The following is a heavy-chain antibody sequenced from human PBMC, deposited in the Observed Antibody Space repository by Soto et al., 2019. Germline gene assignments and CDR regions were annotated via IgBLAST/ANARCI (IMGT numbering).Heavy chain of an antibody. CDR3: AKLLSHSGDLGGSDY. V-gene: IGHV3-64D*06. D-gene: IGHD2-21*02. J-gene: IGHJ4*02. Sequence: GGSLRLSCSASGFTFSRYAMHWVRQAPGKRLEYVSAVTDNGGSAYYADSVKGRFTISRDNAENTLYLQMTNLRAEDTALYYCAKLLSHSGDLGGSDYWGQGALVTVSS. CDR1: GFTFSRYA. CDR2: VTDNGGSA.